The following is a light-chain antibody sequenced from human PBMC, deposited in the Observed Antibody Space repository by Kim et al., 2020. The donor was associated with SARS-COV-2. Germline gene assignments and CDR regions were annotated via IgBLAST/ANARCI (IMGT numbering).Light chain of an antibody. CDR3: AAWDDNLKAVV. CDR2: YND. Sequence: GQRVTISCSGSGSNIGTNTVNWYQPLPGTAPKLLIYYNDQRPSGVPDRFSGSKSGTSASLAISGLQSEDEGDYHCAAWDDNLKAVVFGGGTQLTVL. CDR1: GSNIGTNT. J-gene: IGLJ2*01. V-gene: IGLV1-44*01.